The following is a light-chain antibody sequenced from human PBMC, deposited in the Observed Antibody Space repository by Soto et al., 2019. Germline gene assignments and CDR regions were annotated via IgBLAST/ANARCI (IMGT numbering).Light chain of an antibody. CDR1: QSISSY. CDR3: QQSYSTLGWT. Sequence: DIQMTQSPSSLSASLGDRVTITCRASQSISSYLNWYQQKPGKAPKLLIYAASSLQSGVPSRFSGSGSGTDFTLTISSLQPEDFATYYCQQSYSTLGWTFGQGTKVDIK. CDR2: AAS. J-gene: IGKJ1*01. V-gene: IGKV1-39*01.